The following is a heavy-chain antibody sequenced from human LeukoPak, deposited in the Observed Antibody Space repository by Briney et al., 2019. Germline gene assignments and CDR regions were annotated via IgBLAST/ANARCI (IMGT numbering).Heavy chain of an antibody. Sequence: SQTLSLTCTVSGGSISSGSYYWSWIRQPAGKGLEWIGRIYTSGGTNYNPSLKSRVTISVDTPKNQFSLKLSSVTAADTAVYYCAREVWDYYDSSGSLDYWGQGTLVTVSS. CDR3: AREVWDYYDSSGSLDY. CDR2: IYTSGGT. J-gene: IGHJ4*02. D-gene: IGHD3-22*01. CDR1: GGSISSGSYY. V-gene: IGHV4-61*02.